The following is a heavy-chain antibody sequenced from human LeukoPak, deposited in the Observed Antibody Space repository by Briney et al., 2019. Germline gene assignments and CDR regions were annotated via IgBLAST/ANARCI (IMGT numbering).Heavy chain of an antibody. Sequence: GASVTVSCRAAGYAFTSYAYSWVRQPPGQGLGWKGWVSGHTGGRKNVQKFQGRGTITMDTSTNTAYMELRTLMSDAAAVYYCARSYDIFQSYMDVWGKGTTVIVSS. CDR3: ARSYDIFQSYMDV. J-gene: IGHJ6*03. CDR1: GYAFTSYA. CDR2: VSGHTGGR. D-gene: IGHD3-9*01. V-gene: IGHV1-18*01.